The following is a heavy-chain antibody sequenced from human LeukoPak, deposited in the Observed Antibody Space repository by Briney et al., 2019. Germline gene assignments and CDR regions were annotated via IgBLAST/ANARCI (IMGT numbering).Heavy chain of an antibody. D-gene: IGHD2-15*01. CDR3: AKDDLYCSGGSCYEDPDY. CDR2: ISASGGST. V-gene: IGHV3-23*01. Sequence: GGSLRLSCAASGFTFSSYAMSWVRQAPGKGLEWVSAISASGGSTYYADSVKGRFTISRDNSKNTLYLQMNSLRAEDTAVYYCAKDDLYCSGGSCYEDPDYWGQGTLVTVSS. CDR1: GFTFSSYA. J-gene: IGHJ4*02.